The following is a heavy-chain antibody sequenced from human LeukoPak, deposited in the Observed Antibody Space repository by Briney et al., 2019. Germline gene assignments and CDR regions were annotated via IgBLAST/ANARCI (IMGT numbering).Heavy chain of an antibody. J-gene: IGHJ4*02. V-gene: IGHV3-23*01. D-gene: IGHD2-8*01. CDR2: ISGSGGST. CDR1: GFIFSSYA. CDR3: SKDRSCINHVCHLDFDY. Sequence: PGGSLRLSCAASGFIFSSYAMRWVRQAPGKGLEWVSTISGSGGSTYYADSEKGRFTISRDNCKNTVYLQMNSLRAEDTAVSYSSKDRSCINHVCHLDFDYWGQGTVVSVSS.